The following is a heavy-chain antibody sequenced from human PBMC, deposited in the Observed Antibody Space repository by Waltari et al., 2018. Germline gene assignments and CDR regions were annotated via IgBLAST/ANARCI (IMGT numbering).Heavy chain of an antibody. CDR3: ARDGTIPYNGFDYVDY. CDR1: GFTFSSHD. J-gene: IGHJ4*02. D-gene: IGHD5-12*01. Sequence: QVQLVESGGGVVQPGRSLRLSCAASGFTFSSHDMHWVRQAPGKGLEWVAVVSADGNTKLYAGSVKGRFTMSRDNSKKTVVLQMDILGAEDTAVYYCARDGTIPYNGFDYVDYWGQGTLVPVSS. V-gene: IGHV3-30*14. CDR2: VSADGNTK.